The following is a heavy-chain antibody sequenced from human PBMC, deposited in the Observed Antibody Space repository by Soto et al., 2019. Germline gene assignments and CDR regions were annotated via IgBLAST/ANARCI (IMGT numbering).Heavy chain of an antibody. Sequence: GSLRLSCAASGFILSTYGMHWVRQAPGKGLEWVAVIWYDGSNKYYADSVKGRFTISRDNSKNTLYLQMNSLRAEDTAVYYCARESSGSPDYWGQGTLVTVSS. V-gene: IGHV3-33*01. CDR2: IWYDGSNK. CDR3: ARESSGSPDY. J-gene: IGHJ4*02. D-gene: IGHD6-19*01. CDR1: GFILSTYG.